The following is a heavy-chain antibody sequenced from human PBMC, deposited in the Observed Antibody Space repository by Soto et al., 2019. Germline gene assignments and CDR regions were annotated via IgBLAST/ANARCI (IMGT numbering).Heavy chain of an antibody. D-gene: IGHD3-9*01. CDR3: ARSGDYDILTGRTQIYYYGMDV. CDR1: GFTFXSYG. Sequence: PGGSLRLSCAASGFTFXSYGMHWVRQAPGKGLEWVAVIWYDGSNKCYADSVKGRFTISRDNSKNTLYLQMNSLRAEDTAVYYCARSGDYDILTGRTQIYYYGMDVWGQGTTVTVSS. V-gene: IGHV3-33*01. CDR2: IWYDGSNK. J-gene: IGHJ6*02.